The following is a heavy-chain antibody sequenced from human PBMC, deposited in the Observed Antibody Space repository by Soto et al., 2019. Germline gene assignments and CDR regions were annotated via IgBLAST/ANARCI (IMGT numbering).Heavy chain of an antibody. CDR1: GFTFSSYG. D-gene: IGHD5-12*01. CDR3: AKDGKQPETTVTDRLEYSGYEFDP. CDR2: ISYDGSNK. Sequence: GGSLRLSCAASGFTFSSYGMHWVRQAPGKGLEWVAVISYDGSNKYYADSVKGRFTISRDNSKNTLYLQMNSLRAEDTAVYYCAKDGKQPETTVTDRLEYSGYEFDPWGQGTLVTVSS. V-gene: IGHV3-30*18. J-gene: IGHJ5*02.